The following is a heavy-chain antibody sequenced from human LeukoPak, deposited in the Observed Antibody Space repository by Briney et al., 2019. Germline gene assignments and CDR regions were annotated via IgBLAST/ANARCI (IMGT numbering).Heavy chain of an antibody. D-gene: IGHD3-10*01. CDR3: AREARDYGSGSYYNEGGAFDI. CDR2: IYYSGSN. Sequence: PSETLSLTCTVSGGTISSGGYYWSWIRQHPGKGLEWIGYIYYSGSNYYNPSLKSRVTISVDTSKNQFSLKLSSVTAADTAVYYCAREARDYGSGSYYNEGGAFDIWGQGTMVTVSS. V-gene: IGHV4-31*03. J-gene: IGHJ3*02. CDR1: GGTISSGGYY.